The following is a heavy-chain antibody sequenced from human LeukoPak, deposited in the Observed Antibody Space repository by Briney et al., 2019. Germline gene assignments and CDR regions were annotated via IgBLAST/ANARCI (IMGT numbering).Heavy chain of an antibody. CDR1: GFTFSSYS. J-gene: IGHJ4*02. CDR3: ARDSVDTAMLG. V-gene: IGHV3-21*01. CDR2: ISSSSSYI. Sequence: PGGSLRLSCAASGFTFSSYSMDWVRQAPGKGLEWVSSISSSSSYIYYADSVKGRFTISRDNAKNLLYLQMNSLRAEDTAVYYCARDSVDTAMLGWGQGTLVTVSS. D-gene: IGHD5-18*01.